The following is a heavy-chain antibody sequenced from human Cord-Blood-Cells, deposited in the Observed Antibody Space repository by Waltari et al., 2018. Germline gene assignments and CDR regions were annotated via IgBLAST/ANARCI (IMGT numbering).Heavy chain of an antibody. CDR2: IYPSGST. J-gene: IGHJ3*02. V-gene: IGHV4-38-2*02. D-gene: IGHD3-10*01. CDR3: ARDYYGSGSDAFDI. CDR1: GYSISSGYY. Sequence: QVQLQESGPGLVKPSETLSLTCTVSGYSISSGYYWGWIRQPPGKGLEWIGSIYPSGSTYYNPSLKSRVTISVDTSKNQFSLKLSSVTAADTAVYYCARDYYGSGSDAFDIWGQGTMVTVSS.